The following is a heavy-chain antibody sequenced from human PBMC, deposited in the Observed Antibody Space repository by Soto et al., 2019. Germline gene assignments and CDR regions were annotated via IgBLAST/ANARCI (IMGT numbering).Heavy chain of an antibody. V-gene: IGHV4-4*02. CDR2: THHRGRA. CDR1: GGSMSSSNW. J-gene: IGHJ4*02. CDR3: ARSEATVLDY. Sequence: QVQLQESGPGLVKPSGTLSLTCTVSGGSMSSSNWWNWVRQPPGKGLEWIGETHHRGRANYNPSLQRRITILVDKSKNHFSLDVNSVTAGDTAGFYCARSEATVLDYWGQGTLVTVSS. D-gene: IGHD4-17*01.